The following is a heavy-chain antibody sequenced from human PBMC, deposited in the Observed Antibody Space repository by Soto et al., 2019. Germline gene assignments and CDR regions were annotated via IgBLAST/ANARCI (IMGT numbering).Heavy chain of an antibody. V-gene: IGHV1-69*01. Sequence: QVHLVQSGAEVRKPGSSVKVSCKASGGTFVIYAFTWVRQAPGQGLEWMGGINPVFGTANNAQKFQGRVTIPADVSTNTTYMELSSLSPEDTAVYYCARYYYDSSGYPHAFDIWGQGTLVTVSS. D-gene: IGHD3-22*01. J-gene: IGHJ3*02. CDR1: GGTFVIYA. CDR3: ARYYYDSSGYPHAFDI. CDR2: INPVFGTA.